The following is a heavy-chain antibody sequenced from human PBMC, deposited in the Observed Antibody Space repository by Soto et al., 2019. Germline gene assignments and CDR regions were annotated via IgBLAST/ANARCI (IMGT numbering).Heavy chain of an antibody. CDR3: ARRGLWCGEYYFDY. V-gene: IGHV4-39*01. Sequence: QLQLQESGPGLVKPSETLSLTCTVSGGSISSSSYYWGWIRQPPGKGLESIGSIYYSGSTYYNPSLKSRVTISVDTSKNQFSLKLSSVTAADTAVYYCARRGLWCGEYYFDYWGQGTLVTVSS. J-gene: IGHJ4*02. D-gene: IGHD3-10*01. CDR2: IYYSGST. CDR1: GGSISSSSYY.